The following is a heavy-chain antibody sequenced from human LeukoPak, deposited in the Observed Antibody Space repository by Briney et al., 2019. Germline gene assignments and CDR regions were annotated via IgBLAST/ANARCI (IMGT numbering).Heavy chain of an antibody. J-gene: IGHJ4*02. CDR2: VYNSGKT. CDR1: GGSLRGFF. Sequence: PSETLSLTCTVSGGSLRGFFWSWIRQPPGKGLEWIGYVYNSGKTDYNPSLKSRVTISEDTSNNQFSLKLNFVTAADTAVYYCARASPNWSPPDYGGQGTLVTVSS. CDR3: ARASPNWSPPDY. D-gene: IGHD1-1*01. V-gene: IGHV4-59*08.